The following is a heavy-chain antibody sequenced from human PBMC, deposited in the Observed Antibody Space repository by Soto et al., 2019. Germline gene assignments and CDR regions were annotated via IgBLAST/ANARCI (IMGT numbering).Heavy chain of an antibody. D-gene: IGHD3-3*01. V-gene: IGHV4-34*01. CDR1: GGSFSGYY. CDR3: ARTRQDFWSGYYLPYYYYGMDV. Sequence: SETLSLTCAVYGGSFSGYYWSWIRQPPGKGLEWIGEISHSGSTNYNPSLKSRVTISVDTSKNQFSLKLSSVTAADTAVYYCARTRQDFWSGYYLPYYYYGMDVWGQGTTVTVSS. J-gene: IGHJ6*02. CDR2: ISHSGST.